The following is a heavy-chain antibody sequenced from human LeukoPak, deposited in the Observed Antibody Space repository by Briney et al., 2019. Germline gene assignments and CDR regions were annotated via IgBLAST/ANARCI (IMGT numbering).Heavy chain of an antibody. J-gene: IGHJ3*02. Sequence: GASVKVSCNISGYTLTELSMHWVRQAPGKGLEWMGGFDPQDGETIYAQKFQGRVTITADESTSTAYMELSSLRSEDTAVYYCARYTSGWFDAFDIWGQGTMVTVSS. CDR2: FDPQDGET. CDR3: ARYTSGWFDAFDI. CDR1: GYTLTELS. D-gene: IGHD6-19*01. V-gene: IGHV1-24*01.